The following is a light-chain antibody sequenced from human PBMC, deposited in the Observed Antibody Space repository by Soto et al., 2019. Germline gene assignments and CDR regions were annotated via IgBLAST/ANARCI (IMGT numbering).Light chain of an antibody. J-gene: IGKJ5*01. CDR2: AAS. CDR1: QDINNY. CDR3: QHLDSYPFT. V-gene: IGKV1-9*01. Sequence: IQLTQSPSSLSASLGDRVTITCRASQDINNYLAWYQQKPGKAPKLLIHAASALHGGVPSRFSGSGSGTDFTLTISSLQPEDFATYYCQHLDSYPFTFGQGTRLEI.